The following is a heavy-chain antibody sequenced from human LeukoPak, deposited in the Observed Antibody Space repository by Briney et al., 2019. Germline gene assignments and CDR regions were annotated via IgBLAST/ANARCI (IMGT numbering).Heavy chain of an antibody. CDR2: IYTSGST. Sequence: SETLSLTCTVSGGSISSYYWSWIRQPPGKGLEWIGRIYTSGSTNYNPSLKSRVTMSVDTSKNQFSLKLSSVTAADTAVYYCARVGDTAMVRGYYYYYGMDVWGQGTTVTVSS. D-gene: IGHD5-18*01. CDR1: GGSISSYY. V-gene: IGHV4-4*07. CDR3: ARVGDTAMVRGYYYYYGMDV. J-gene: IGHJ6*02.